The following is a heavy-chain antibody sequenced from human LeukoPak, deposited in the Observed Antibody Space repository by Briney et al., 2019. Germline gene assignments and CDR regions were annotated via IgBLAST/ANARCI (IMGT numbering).Heavy chain of an antibody. CDR3: ARGPLDYGDYTFDY. CDR2: IYSGGST. V-gene: IGHV3-66*02. CDR1: GFTVSSNY. D-gene: IGHD4-17*01. Sequence: GSLRLSCAASGFTVSSNYMSWVRQAPGKGLEWVSVIYSGGSTYYADSVKGRFTISRDNSKNTLYLQMNSLGAEDTAVYYCARGPLDYGDYTFDYWGQGTLVTVSS. J-gene: IGHJ4*02.